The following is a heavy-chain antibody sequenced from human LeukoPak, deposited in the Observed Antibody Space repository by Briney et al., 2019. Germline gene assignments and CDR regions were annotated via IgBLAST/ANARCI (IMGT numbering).Heavy chain of an antibody. D-gene: IGHD4-17*01. V-gene: IGHV4-31*03. CDR3: ATTVGSYFDY. J-gene: IGHJ4*02. CDR2: IYYSGST. CDR1: GGSISSGGYY. Sequence: SETLSLTCTVSGGSISSGGYYWSWIRQHPAKGLEWIGYIYYSGSTYYNPSLKSRVTMSVDTSENQFSLKLSSVTAADTAVYYCATTVGSYFDYWSQGTLVTVSS.